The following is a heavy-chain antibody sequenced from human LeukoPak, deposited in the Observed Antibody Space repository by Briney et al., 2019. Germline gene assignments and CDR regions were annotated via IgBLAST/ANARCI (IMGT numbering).Heavy chain of an antibody. J-gene: IGHJ5*02. CDR1: GGSFSGYY. CDR2: INHSGST. CDR3: ARRKLRQLGTYDP. D-gene: IGHD1-26*01. V-gene: IGHV4-34*01. Sequence: SETLSLTCALYGGSFSGYYWIWIRQPPGKGLEWIGEINHSGSTNHNPSLKSRVTISVHPSKHKFSLKLSSVTAADAAVYYCARRKLRQLGTYDPWGEGTLVTVFS.